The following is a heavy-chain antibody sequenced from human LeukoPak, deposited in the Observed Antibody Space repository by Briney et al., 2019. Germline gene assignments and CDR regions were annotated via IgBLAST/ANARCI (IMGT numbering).Heavy chain of an antibody. CDR1: GGSLSSYY. J-gene: IGHJ6*02. Sequence: SETLSLTRTVSGGSLSSYYWSWIRQPAGKGLEWIGRIYTSGSTNYNPSLKSRVTMSVHTSKNQLSLTLNSVPAADTAVYYCARVSHGPYYYYGMDVWRQGTTVTVSS. CDR3: ARVSHGPYYYYGMDV. V-gene: IGHV4-4*07. CDR2: IYTSGST.